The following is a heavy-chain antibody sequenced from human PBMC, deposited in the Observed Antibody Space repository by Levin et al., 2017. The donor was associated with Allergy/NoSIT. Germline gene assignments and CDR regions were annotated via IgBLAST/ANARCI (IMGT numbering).Heavy chain of an antibody. CDR1: GGSISNYY. CDR2: IYYSGST. Sequence: GSLRLSCTVSGGSISNYYWSWIRQPPGKGLEWIGHIYYSGSTNYNPSLKSQYTISVDTSKNQFSLKLTSVTAADTAVYYCARSPWARGDFDYWGQGSLVTVSS. V-gene: IGHV4-59*01. J-gene: IGHJ4*02. D-gene: IGHD7-27*01. CDR3: ARSPWARGDFDY.